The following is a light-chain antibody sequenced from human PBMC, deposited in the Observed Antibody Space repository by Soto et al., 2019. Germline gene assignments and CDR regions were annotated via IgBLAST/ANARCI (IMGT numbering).Light chain of an antibody. J-gene: IGLJ1*01. Sequence: QSALTQPASGSGAPGQSIAISCTGTSSDVGGYNYVSWYQHHPGKAPKLMIYDVSNRPSGVSNRFSGSKSGNTASLTISGLQAEDEADYHCSSYTRSRTYVFGTGTKVTVL. V-gene: IGLV2-14*03. CDR3: SSYTRSRTYV. CDR1: SSDVGGYNY. CDR2: DVS.